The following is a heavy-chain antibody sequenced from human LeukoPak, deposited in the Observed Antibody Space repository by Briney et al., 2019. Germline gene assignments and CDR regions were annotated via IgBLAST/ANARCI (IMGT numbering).Heavy chain of an antibody. CDR1: GFTFSSYT. CDR2: ISSSRSYI. Sequence: GGSLRLSCAASGFTFSSYTMNWVRQAPGKGLEWVSSISSSRSYIYYADSVKGRFTISRDNTMNSLFLQMNSLRAEDTAVYYCARGRSYFGYWGQGTLVTVSS. CDR3: ARGRSYFGY. J-gene: IGHJ4*02. V-gene: IGHV3-21*04.